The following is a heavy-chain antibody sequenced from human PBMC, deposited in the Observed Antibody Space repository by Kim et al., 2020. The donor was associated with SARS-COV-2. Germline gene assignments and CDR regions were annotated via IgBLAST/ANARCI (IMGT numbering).Heavy chain of an antibody. CDR1: GFTFSDYA. V-gene: IGHV3-9*01. J-gene: IGHJ6*02. Sequence: GGSLRLSCAASGFTFSDYAMHWVRQAPGKGLEWVAGISWDGSSIYYADSVKGRFTISRDNAKNSLYLQMNSLRAEDTALYYCAKGTDDYDYYGMDVWGQG. CDR2: ISWDGSSI. CDR3: AKGTDDYDYYGMDV.